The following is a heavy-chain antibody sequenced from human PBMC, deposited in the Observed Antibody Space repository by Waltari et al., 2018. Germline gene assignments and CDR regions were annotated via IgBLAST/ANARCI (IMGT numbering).Heavy chain of an antibody. J-gene: IGHJ4*02. D-gene: IGHD2-15*01. CDR2: MYSYGRT. CDR3: ARDPRWYESGD. V-gene: IGHV3-53*01. Sequence: EVPLVVSGGGLTQPGGSLHLSCVALAFSVRSTHMSWVRQPPGEGMGWVSVMYSYGRTNYAESVKGRFTSSRDSSKNTVYLQMSSLRVEDTAIYYCARDPRWYESGDWGQGTLVTVSS. CDR1: AFSVRSTH.